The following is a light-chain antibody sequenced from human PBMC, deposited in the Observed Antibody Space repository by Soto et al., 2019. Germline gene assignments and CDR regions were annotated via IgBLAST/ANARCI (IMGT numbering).Light chain of an antibody. CDR3: QQYGTEYI. V-gene: IGKV3-20*01. Sequence: EIVLTQSPGTLSLSPGERATLSCRASQSVNSYSLAWYQQKPGQAPRLLIYGASSRATGITDRFSGSGSGTDFTITISRLEPEDFAVYYCQQYGTEYIFGQGTKLEIK. J-gene: IGKJ2*01. CDR2: GAS. CDR1: QSVNSYS.